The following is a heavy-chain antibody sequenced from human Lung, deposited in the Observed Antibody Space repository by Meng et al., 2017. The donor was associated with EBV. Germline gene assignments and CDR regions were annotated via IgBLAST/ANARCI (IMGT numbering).Heavy chain of an antibody. V-gene: IGHV4-34*02. J-gene: IGHJ4*02. Sequence: QVQLQQWGLVLLRLSGTLSLTCAVYGGSFSGYYWSLIRQPPGKGLEWIGEINHSGSTNYDPSLKSRVTISVDTSKNQFSLKLSSVTAADTAVYYCARGGWSSSWGNWGQGTLVTVSS. D-gene: IGHD6-13*01. CDR1: GGSFSGYY. CDR3: ARGGWSSSWGN. CDR2: INHSGST.